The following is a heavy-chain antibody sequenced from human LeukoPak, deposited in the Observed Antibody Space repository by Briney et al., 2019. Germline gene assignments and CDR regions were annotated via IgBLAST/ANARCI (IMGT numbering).Heavy chain of an antibody. Sequence: SETLSLTCTVSGGSISSYYRSWIRQPPGKGLEWIGYIYYSGSTNYNPSLKSRVTISVDTSKNQFSLKLSSVTAADTAVYYCARENYYGSSGYPLYFDYWGQGTLVTVSS. CDR3: ARENYYGSSGYPLYFDY. D-gene: IGHD3-22*01. J-gene: IGHJ4*02. CDR1: GGSISSYY. V-gene: IGHV4-59*01. CDR2: IYYSGST.